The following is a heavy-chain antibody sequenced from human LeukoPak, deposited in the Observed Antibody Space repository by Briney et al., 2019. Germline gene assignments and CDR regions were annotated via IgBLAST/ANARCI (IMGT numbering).Heavy chain of an antibody. Sequence: GGSLRLSCSASGFTFSTYGMNWVRQAPGKGLEWVSAISGSGGSTYYADSVKGRCTISRDNSKNTLYLQMNSLRAEDTAVYYCAGRGSGSYFDFWGQGTLVTVSS. J-gene: IGHJ4*02. V-gene: IGHV3-23*01. CDR1: GFTFSTYG. CDR2: ISGSGGST. D-gene: IGHD3-10*01. CDR3: AGRGSGSYFDF.